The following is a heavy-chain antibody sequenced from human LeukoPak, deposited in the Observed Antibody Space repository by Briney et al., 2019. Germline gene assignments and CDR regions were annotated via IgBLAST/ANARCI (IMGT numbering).Heavy chain of an antibody. V-gene: IGHV7-4-1*02. Sequence: ASVKVSCKASGYTFTNYAMNWVRQAPGQGLEWMGWINTNTGNPTFVQGFTGRFVFSLDTSVSTAYLQISSLKAEDTAVYYCARTHGIVGATVDYWGQGTLVTVSS. J-gene: IGHJ4*02. CDR1: GYTFTNYA. D-gene: IGHD1-26*01. CDR2: INTNTGNP. CDR3: ARTHGIVGATVDY.